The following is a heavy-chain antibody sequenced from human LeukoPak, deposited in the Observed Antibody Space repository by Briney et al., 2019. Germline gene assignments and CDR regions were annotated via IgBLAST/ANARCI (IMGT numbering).Heavy chain of an antibody. D-gene: IGHD2-2*01. J-gene: IGHJ3*02. CDR3: AKDFDIVVVPAGLDAFDI. CDR1: GFTFSSFA. V-gene: IGHV3-23*01. Sequence: GGSLRLSCAASGFTFSSFAMSWVRQAPGKGLEWVSVISGSGGSTYYADSVKGRFTISRDNSKNTLYLQMNSLRAEDTAVYYCAKDFDIVVVPAGLDAFDIWGQGTMVTVSS. CDR2: ISGSGGST.